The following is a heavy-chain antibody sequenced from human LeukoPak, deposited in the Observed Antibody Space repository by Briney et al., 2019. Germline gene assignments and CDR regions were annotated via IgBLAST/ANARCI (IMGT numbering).Heavy chain of an antibody. J-gene: IGHJ5*02. CDR1: GFTFDDYA. Sequence: PGRSLRLSCAASGFTFDDYAMHWVRHAPGKGLEWVSGISWNSGSIGYADSVKGRFTISRDNAKNSLYLQMNSLRAEDTALYYCAKAPAAGTGWFDRWGQGTLVTVSS. D-gene: IGHD6-13*01. V-gene: IGHV3-9*01. CDR2: ISWNSGSI. CDR3: AKAPAAGTGWFDR.